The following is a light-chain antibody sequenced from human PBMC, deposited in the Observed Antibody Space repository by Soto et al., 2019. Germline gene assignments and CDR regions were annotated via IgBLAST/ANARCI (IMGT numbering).Light chain of an antibody. J-gene: IGLJ2*01. CDR3: YSYAGGTSVVV. CDR1: SSDVGSYNL. Sequence: QSVLTQPASVSGSPGQSITSSCTGTSSDVGSYNLVSWYQQHPGEAHKVIIYEVTKRPSGISNRFSGSKSGKTASLTISGPQAEDEADYFCYSYAGGTSVVVFGGGTKLTVL. CDR2: EVT. V-gene: IGLV2-23*02.